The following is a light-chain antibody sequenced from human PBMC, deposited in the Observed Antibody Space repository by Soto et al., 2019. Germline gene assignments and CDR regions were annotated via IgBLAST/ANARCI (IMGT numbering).Light chain of an antibody. CDR3: QQYDSSPGLT. CDR2: GAS. CDR1: QSVSSR. V-gene: IGKV3-20*01. J-gene: IGKJ4*01. Sequence: EIVMTQSPGTLSLSPGARAPLSCRASQSVSSRLAWYQQKPGQAPRLLISGASSRATGIPDRFSGSGSGTDFTLTISRLEPEDFAVYYCQQYDSSPGLTFGGGTKVDIK.